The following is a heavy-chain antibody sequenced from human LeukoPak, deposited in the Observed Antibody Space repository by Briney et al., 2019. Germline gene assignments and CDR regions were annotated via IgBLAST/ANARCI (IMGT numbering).Heavy chain of an antibody. Sequence: SETLSLTCAVSVGSISSGNWWSWVRQSPGKGLEWIGEVYHNGTPNYNPSLKSRVTISADTFKNHFSLKLTSVTAADTAVYYCSTAPILRGEAGEQYKYGMDVWGQGTTVIVSS. V-gene: IGHV4-4*02. CDR3: STAPILRGEAGEQYKYGMDV. CDR1: VGSISSGNW. D-gene: IGHD2-2*02. CDR2: VYHNGTP. J-gene: IGHJ6*02.